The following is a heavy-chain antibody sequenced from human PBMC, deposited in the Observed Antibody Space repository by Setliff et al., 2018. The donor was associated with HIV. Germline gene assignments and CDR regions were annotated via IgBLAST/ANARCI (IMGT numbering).Heavy chain of an antibody. Sequence: GGSLRLSCAASGFPFSSYEMNWVRQAPGKGLEWVANIKEDGSEKYYVDSVKGRFTISRDNAKNSLYLQMNSLRAEDTAMYYCARDWRHGYDLNFDYWGQGTLVTVSS. D-gene: IGHD5-12*01. V-gene: IGHV3-7*01. J-gene: IGHJ4*02. CDR2: IKEDGSEK. CDR3: ARDWRHGYDLNFDY. CDR1: GFPFSSYE.